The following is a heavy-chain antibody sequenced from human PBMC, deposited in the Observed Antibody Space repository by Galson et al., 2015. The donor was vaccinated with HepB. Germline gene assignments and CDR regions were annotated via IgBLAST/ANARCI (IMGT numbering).Heavy chain of an antibody. D-gene: IGHD2-15*01. CDR2: ISSSSSYT. J-gene: IGHJ6*02. Sequence: SLRLSCAASGFTFSDYYMSWIRQAPGKGLEWVSYISSSSSYTNYADSVKGRFTISRDNAKNSLYLQMNSLRAEDTAVYYCARELGVAGHGMDVWGQGTTVTVSS. CDR3: ARELGVAGHGMDV. V-gene: IGHV3-11*06. CDR1: GFTFSDYY.